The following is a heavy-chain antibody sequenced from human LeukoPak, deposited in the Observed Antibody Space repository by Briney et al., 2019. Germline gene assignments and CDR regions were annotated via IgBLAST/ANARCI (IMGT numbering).Heavy chain of an antibody. CDR1: GFTFSTYW. CDR3: ARDGGHYGGLDY. CDR2: INQHASEK. J-gene: IGHJ4*02. Sequence: GRSLRLSCAASGFTFSTYWMTWVRQAPGQGLDWVATINQHASEKYYVDSVKGRFTISRDNAKDSLNLQMDSLRAEDTAVYFCARDGGHYGGLDYWGQGTLVTVSS. D-gene: IGHD4-23*01. V-gene: IGHV3-7*01.